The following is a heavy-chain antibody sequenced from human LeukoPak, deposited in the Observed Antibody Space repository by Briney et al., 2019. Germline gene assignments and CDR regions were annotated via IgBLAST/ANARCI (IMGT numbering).Heavy chain of an antibody. Sequence: ASVKVSCKXSGYTFTSYGISWVRQAPGQGLEWMGWISAYNGNTNYSQKLQGRVTMTTDTSTSTAYMELRSLRSDDTAVYYCARGGPYDSSGYSRHWGQGTLVTVSS. V-gene: IGHV1-18*01. CDR3: ARGGPYDSSGYSRH. CDR2: ISAYNGNT. CDR1: GYTFTSYG. D-gene: IGHD3-22*01. J-gene: IGHJ4*02.